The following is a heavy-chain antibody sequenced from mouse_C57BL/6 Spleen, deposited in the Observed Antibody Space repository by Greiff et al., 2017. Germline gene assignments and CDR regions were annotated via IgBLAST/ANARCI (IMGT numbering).Heavy chain of an antibody. Sequence: VQLQQPGAELVMPGASVKLSCKASGYTFTSYWMHWVKQRPGQGLEWIGEIDPSDSYTNYNQKFKGKSTLTVDKSSSTAYMPLSSLTSEDSAVYYCARRDYYGSSYGIDYYAMDYWGQGTSVTVSS. J-gene: IGHJ4*01. D-gene: IGHD1-1*01. CDR2: IDPSDSYT. CDR3: ARRDYYGSSYGIDYYAMDY. CDR1: GYTFTSYW. V-gene: IGHV1-69*01.